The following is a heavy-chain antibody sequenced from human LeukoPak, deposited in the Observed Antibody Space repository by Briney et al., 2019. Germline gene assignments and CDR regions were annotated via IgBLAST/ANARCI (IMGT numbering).Heavy chain of an antibody. CDR2: INHSGST. V-gene: IGHV4-34*01. D-gene: IGHD4-17*01. Sequence: SETLSLTCAVYGGSFSGYYWSWIRQPPGKGLEWIGEINHSGSTNYNPSLKSRVTISVDTSKNQFSLKLSSVTAADTAVYYCARAGDHGDPWDYWGRGTLVTVSS. J-gene: IGHJ4*02. CDR1: GGSFSGYY. CDR3: ARAGDHGDPWDY.